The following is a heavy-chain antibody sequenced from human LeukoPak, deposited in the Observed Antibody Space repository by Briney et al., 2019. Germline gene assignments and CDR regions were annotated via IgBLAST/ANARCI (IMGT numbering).Heavy chain of an antibody. Sequence: SETLSLTCAVSGFSISSGYFWAWVRRPPGKGPEWIGSIYHSGTTYYSPSLKSRVTMSVDTSKNQFSLKLNSVTAADTAIYYCARLTAKPHNWNGENWGQGTLVTVSS. D-gene: IGHD1-20*01. CDR2: IYHSGTT. V-gene: IGHV4-38-2*01. CDR3: ARLTAKPHNWNGEN. J-gene: IGHJ4*02. CDR1: GFSISSGYF.